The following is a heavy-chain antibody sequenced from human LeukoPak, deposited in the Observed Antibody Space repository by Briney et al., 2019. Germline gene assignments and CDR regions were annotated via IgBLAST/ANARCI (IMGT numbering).Heavy chain of an antibody. CDR2: ISSSGSTI. CDR3: ARRRGGYYNNYDY. V-gene: IGHV3-11*01. CDR1: GFTFSNYA. Sequence: PGGSLRLSCEASGFTFSNYAMSWIRQAPGKGLEWVSYISSSGSTIYYADSVKGRFTISRDNAKNSLYLQMNSLRAEDTAVYYCARRRGGYYNNYDYWGQGTLVTVSS. D-gene: IGHD3-22*01. J-gene: IGHJ4*02.